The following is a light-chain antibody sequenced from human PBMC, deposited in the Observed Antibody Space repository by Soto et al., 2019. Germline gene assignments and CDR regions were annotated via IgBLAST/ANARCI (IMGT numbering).Light chain of an antibody. CDR1: QSVDTTF. V-gene: IGKV3-20*01. CDR2: GAS. J-gene: IGKJ1*01. Sequence: EIVLTQSPGSLSLSPGQRATLSCRASQSVDTTFFAWYQKKPGQAPRLLIYGASKRATGIPDRFSGSGSGTDFTLIISRLEPEDFEVYYCQQYTSSVTFGQGTKVEIK. CDR3: QQYTSSVT.